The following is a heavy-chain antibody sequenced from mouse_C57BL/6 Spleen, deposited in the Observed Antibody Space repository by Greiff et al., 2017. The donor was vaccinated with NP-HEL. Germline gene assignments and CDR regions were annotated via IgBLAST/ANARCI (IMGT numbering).Heavy chain of an antibody. Sequence: DVKLVESGGGLVKPGGSLTLSCAASGFTFSDYGMHWVRQAPEKGLEWVAYISSGSSTIYYADTVKGRFTISRDNAKNTLFLQMTSLRSEDTAMYYCARGGRGYFDYWGQGTTLTVSS. CDR3: ARGGRGYFDY. CDR2: ISSGSSTI. CDR1: GFTFSDYG. V-gene: IGHV5-17*01. D-gene: IGHD3-3*01. J-gene: IGHJ2*01.